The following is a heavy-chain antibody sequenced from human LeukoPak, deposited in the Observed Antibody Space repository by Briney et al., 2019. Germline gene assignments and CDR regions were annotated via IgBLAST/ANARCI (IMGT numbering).Heavy chain of an antibody. V-gene: IGHV3-30*04. CDR1: GCTFSSYA. CDR2: ISYDGSNK. D-gene: IGHD1-26*01. Sequence: GRSLRLSCAASGCTFSSYAMHWVRQAPGKGLEWVAVISYDGSNKYYADSVKGRFTISRDNSKNTLYLQMNSLRAEDTAVYYCARDRSGSYFTPSYYFDYWGQGTLVTVSS. J-gene: IGHJ4*02. CDR3: ARDRSGSYFTPSYYFDY.